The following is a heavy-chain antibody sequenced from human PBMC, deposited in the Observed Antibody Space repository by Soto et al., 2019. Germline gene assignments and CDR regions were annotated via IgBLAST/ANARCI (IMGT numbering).Heavy chain of an antibody. CDR3: ARDRQFWGGSYVVFAYKYGMDV. V-gene: IGHV3-33*01. D-gene: IGHD3-3*01. CDR1: GFTFSSYG. Sequence: QVQLVESGGGVVQPGGSLRLSCAASGFTFSSYGMHWVRQAPGKGLQWVALVWYDGSNQYYADSVKGRFTISRDNSKNTLHLQLNSLGGEDTAVYFCARDRQFWGGSYVVFAYKYGMDVWGQGTTVTVSS. CDR2: VWYDGSNQ. J-gene: IGHJ6*02.